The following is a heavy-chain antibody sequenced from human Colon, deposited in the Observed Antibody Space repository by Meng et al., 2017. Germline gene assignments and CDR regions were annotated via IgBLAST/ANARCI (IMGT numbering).Heavy chain of an antibody. V-gene: IGHV1-46*01. CDR1: GNTCTSYY. CDR2: INPSGGST. Sequence: VKVSCKAAGNTCTSYYTHWVRQASGQGLEWMGIINPSGGSTSYAQKFQGRVTMTRDTSTSTVYMELSSLRSEDTAVYYCARGGGMTYYYDSSVYYFDYWGQGTLVTVSS. CDR3: ARGGGMTYYYDSSVYYFDY. J-gene: IGHJ4*02. D-gene: IGHD3-22*01.